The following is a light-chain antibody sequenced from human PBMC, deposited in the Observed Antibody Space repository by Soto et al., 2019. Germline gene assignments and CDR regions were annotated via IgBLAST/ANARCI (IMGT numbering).Light chain of an antibody. CDR1: QSVSNSY. CDR2: GAS. CDR3: QQYGSSPRT. V-gene: IGKV3-20*01. J-gene: IGKJ1*01. Sequence: EIVLTQSPGTLSLSPGERATLSCRASQSVSNSYLAWYQQKPGQARRLLIYGASSRATGIPDRFSGSESGPDLALTISILEPEDFAVYYCQQYGSSPRTFGQGTKVEV.